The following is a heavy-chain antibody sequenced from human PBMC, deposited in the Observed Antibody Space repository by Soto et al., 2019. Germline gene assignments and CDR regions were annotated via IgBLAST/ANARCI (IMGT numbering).Heavy chain of an antibody. J-gene: IGHJ4*02. Sequence: QVQLQESGPGLVKPSGALSLTCAVSGDSISSDKWWTWVRQPPGKGLEWIGEIHHRKSANYNLSLRSRVIMSVDKSKNQFSQRLTSVTAADTAIYYCARGGDWLFDYWGQGVLVAVSS. CDR3: ARGGDWLFDY. V-gene: IGHV4-4*02. CDR1: GDSISSDKW. CDR2: IHHRKSA. D-gene: IGHD2-21*02.